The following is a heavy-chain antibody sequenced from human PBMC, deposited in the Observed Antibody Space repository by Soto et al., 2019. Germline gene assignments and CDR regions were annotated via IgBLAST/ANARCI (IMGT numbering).Heavy chain of an antibody. CDR3: ARVSEYSSGRYYFDY. CDR1: GFTFSSYS. V-gene: IGHV3-21*01. Sequence: GGSLRLSCAASGFTFSSYSMNWVRQAPGKGLEWVSSISSSSSYIYYADSVKGRFTISRDNAKNSLYLQMNSLRAEDTAVYYCARVSEYSSGRYYFDYWGQGTLVTVSS. CDR2: ISSSSSYI. J-gene: IGHJ4*02. D-gene: IGHD6-19*01.